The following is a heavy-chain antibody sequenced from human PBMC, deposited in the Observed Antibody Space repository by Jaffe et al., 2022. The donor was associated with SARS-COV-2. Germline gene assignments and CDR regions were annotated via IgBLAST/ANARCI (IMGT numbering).Heavy chain of an antibody. J-gene: IGHJ4*02. CDR3: ARHWYGSGNYYPDY. Sequence: QLQLQESGPGLVKPSETLSLTCTVSGGSISSGSCYWGWIRQPPGKGLEWIATIYYSGSTYYNPSLKSRVTIFVDTSKNQFSLKLNSVTAADTAVYYCARHWYGSGNYYPDYWGQGTLVTVSS. CDR2: IYYSGST. V-gene: IGHV4-39*01. D-gene: IGHD3-10*01. CDR1: GGSISSGSCY.